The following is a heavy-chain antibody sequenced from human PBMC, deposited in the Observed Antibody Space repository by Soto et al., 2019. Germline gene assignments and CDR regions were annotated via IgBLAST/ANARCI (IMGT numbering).Heavy chain of an antibody. CDR3: AHVYKLLVFDY. CDR1: GFSPTIIGGV. CDR2: IYWDDDK. D-gene: IGHD1-20*01. Sequence: QITLKESGLTRGKPNQPLRLTATSPGFSPTIIGGVVGWFRKPPGKALEWLALIYWDDDKRYSPSLKSRLTITKDTSKNQVVLTMTNMDPVDTATYYCAHVYKLLVFDYWGQGTLVTVSS. J-gene: IGHJ4*02. V-gene: IGHV2-5*02.